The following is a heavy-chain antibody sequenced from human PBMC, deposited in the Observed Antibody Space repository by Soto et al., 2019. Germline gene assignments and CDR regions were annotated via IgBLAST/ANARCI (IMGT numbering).Heavy chain of an antibody. J-gene: IGHJ4*02. Sequence: QVQLVQSGAEVKKPGASVKVSCKASGYTFTNYGISWVRQAPGQGLEWMGWVSGYNGNTNYAQKLWGRVTMTTDTSTSTAYMELRTLRSDDTAVYYCASDEGSHGFDSWGQGTLVTVSS. CDR1: GYTFTNYG. V-gene: IGHV1-18*04. D-gene: IGHD6-19*01. CDR3: ASDEGSHGFDS. CDR2: VSGYNGNT.